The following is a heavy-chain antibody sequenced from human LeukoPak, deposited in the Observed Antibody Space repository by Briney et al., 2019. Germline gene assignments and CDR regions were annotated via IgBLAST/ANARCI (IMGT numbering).Heavy chain of an antibody. CDR2: ISSSSSYI. Sequence: GGSLRLSCAASGFTFSDYSMNWVRQAPGKGLEWVSSISSSSSYIYYADSVKGRFTISRDNAKNSLYLQVNSLRAEDTAVYYCAREAVTRTNAFDIWGQGTMVTVSS. CDR1: GFTFSDYS. J-gene: IGHJ3*02. D-gene: IGHD4-17*01. CDR3: AREAVTRTNAFDI. V-gene: IGHV3-21*01.